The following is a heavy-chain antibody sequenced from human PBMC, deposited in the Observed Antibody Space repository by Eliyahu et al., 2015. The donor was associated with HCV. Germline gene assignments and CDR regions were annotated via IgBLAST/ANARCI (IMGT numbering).Heavy chain of an antibody. CDR3: ASGGGGIAVTGTGGWFDP. CDR2: IHYSGDT. J-gene: IGHJ5*02. D-gene: IGHD6-19*01. V-gene: IGHV4-59*01. CDR1: ITTYY. Sequence: QVQLQESGPGLVKPSETLSLTSITTYYWSWIRQPPGKGLEWIGYIHYSGDTNYNPPLKSRVTISVDTSKNQFSLNLTSVTAADTAMYYCASGGGGIAVTGTGGWFDPWGQGTLVTVSS.